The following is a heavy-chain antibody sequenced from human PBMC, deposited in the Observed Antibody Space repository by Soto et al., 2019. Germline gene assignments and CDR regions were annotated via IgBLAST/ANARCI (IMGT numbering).Heavy chain of an antibody. CDR2: ISSSSSYI. CDR1: GFTFSSYS. J-gene: IGHJ4*02. V-gene: IGHV3-21*01. Sequence: EVQLVESGGGLVKPGGSLRLSCAASGFTFSSYSMNWVRQAPGKGLEWVSSISSSSSYIYYADSVKGRFTISRDNAKNSLYLQMNSLRAEDMAVYYCARATPPAELLFDYWRQGTLVTVSS. CDR3: ARATPPAELLFDY. D-gene: IGHD1-26*01.